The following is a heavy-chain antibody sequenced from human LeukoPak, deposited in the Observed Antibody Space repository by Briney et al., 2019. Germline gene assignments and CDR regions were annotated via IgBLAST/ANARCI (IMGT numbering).Heavy chain of an antibody. CDR2: ISYDGSNK. D-gene: IGHD3-9*01. J-gene: IGHJ6*03. CDR1: GFTFSSYA. Sequence: GGSLRLSCAASGFTFSSYAMHWVRQAPGKGLEWVAVISYDGSNKYYADSVKGRFTISRDNAKNSLYLQMNSLRTEDTALYYCAKDFSADWLQFSNMDVWGKGTTVTVSS. CDR3: AKDFSADWLQFSNMDV. V-gene: IGHV3-30*04.